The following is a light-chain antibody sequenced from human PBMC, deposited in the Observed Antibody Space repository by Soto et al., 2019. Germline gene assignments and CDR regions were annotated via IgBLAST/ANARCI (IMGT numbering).Light chain of an antibody. CDR2: DVT. J-gene: IGLJ1*01. V-gene: IGLV2-14*01. Sequence: QSALTQPASVSGSPGQSITISCTGTSSDAGGYNYVSWYQQQPGKAPKFMIYDVTNRPSGVSNRFSGYKSGNTASLTISGLQAEDEADYYCCSYTTSNTRQIVFGTGTKLTVL. CDR1: SSDAGGYNY. CDR3: CSYTTSNTRQIV.